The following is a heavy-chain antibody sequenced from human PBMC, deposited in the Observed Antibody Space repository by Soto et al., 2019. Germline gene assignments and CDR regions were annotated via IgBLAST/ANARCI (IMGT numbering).Heavy chain of an antibody. CDR2: ISKDGSNE. Sequence: PGGSLRLSCVASGFTLSMHAIHWVRQAPGKGLEWVAIISKDGSNEYYADSVKGRFTISRDNSKNTVSLQMNSLRDEDTALYYCARVPGDCSGGTCYPLHVDYWGQGTLVTVSS. D-gene: IGHD2-15*01. J-gene: IGHJ4*02. CDR3: ARVPGDCSGGTCYPLHVDY. V-gene: IGHV3-30-3*01. CDR1: GFTLSMHA.